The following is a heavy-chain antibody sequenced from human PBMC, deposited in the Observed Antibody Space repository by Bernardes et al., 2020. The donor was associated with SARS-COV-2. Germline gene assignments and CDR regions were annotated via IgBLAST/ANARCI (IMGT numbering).Heavy chain of an antibody. CDR3: ARHMAACHPFDY. CDR2: IYYSGST. Sequence: SETLSLTCTVSGGSISSSSYYCGWVRQPLQKGLWWIATIYYSGSTWYNPCLKSRVTISVDTSKNQFSLPLSSLTAADTAVYYWARHMAACHPFDYWGQRTLVTVSS. CDR1: GGSISSSSYY. V-gene: IGHV4-39*01. J-gene: IGHJ4*02. D-gene: IGHD6-6*01.